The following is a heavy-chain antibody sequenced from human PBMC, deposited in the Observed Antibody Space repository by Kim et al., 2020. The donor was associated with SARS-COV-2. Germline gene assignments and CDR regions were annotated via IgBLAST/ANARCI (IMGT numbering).Heavy chain of an antibody. CDR3: AKDLSNYLTGYYFYGMVV. Sequence: GGSLRLSCAASGFTFSHYGMHWVRQAPGKGLEWVAVTSYDGGDKYYADSVKGRFTISRDNSKNTLYLQMNGLRAEDTAVYYCAKDLSNYLTGYYFYGMVVWGQGTTVTVSS. CDR2: TSYDGGDK. D-gene: IGHD4-4*01. V-gene: IGHV3-30*18. CDR1: GFTFSHYG. J-gene: IGHJ6*02.